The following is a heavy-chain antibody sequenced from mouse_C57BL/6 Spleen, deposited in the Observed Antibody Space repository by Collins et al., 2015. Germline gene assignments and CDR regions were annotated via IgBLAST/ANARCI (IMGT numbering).Heavy chain of an antibody. J-gene: IGHJ3*01. CDR1: GYIFITYG. CDR3: ARGPY. Sequence: QVQLQQSGVELARPGASVKLSCKASGYIFITYGISWLKQRTGQGLEWIGEIYPRSGNTYYNEKFKGKATLTADKSSSTAYMEFRSLTPEDSAVYFCARGPYWGQGTLVTVSA. V-gene: IGHV1-81*01. CDR2: IYPRSGNT.